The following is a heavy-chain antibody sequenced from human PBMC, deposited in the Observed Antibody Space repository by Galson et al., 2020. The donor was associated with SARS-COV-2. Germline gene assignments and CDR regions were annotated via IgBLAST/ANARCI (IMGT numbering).Heavy chain of an antibody. CDR1: GFTFSSYE. V-gene: IGHV3-48*03. CDR3: ARDLWFGGINWFDP. Sequence: GGSLRLSCAASGFTFSSYEMNWVRQAPGKGLEWVSYISSSGSTIYYADSVKGRFTISRDNAKNSLYLQMNSLRAEDTAVYYCARDLWFGGINWFDPWGQGTLVTVSS. J-gene: IGHJ5*02. CDR2: ISSSGSTI. D-gene: IGHD3-10*01.